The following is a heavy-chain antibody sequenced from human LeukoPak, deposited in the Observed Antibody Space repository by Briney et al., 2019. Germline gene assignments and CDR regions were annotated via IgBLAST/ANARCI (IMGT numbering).Heavy chain of an antibody. J-gene: IGHJ4*02. CDR1: GFTFSSYA. D-gene: IGHD1-7*01. Sequence: GGSLRLSCAASGFTFSSYAMHWVRQAPGKGLEWEAVISYDGSNKYYADSVKGRFTISRDNAKNSLYLQMNSLRAEDTAVYYCARAHNWKYGSFDFWGQGTLVTVSS. V-gene: IGHV3-30*04. CDR2: ISYDGSNK. CDR3: ARAHNWKYGSFDF.